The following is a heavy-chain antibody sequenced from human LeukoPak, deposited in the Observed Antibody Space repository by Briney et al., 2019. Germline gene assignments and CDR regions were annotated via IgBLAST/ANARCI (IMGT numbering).Heavy chain of an antibody. J-gene: IGHJ4*02. CDR3: ATLGATSFDY. V-gene: IGHV1-2*02. CDR1: GYTFSDYY. D-gene: IGHD1-26*01. Sequence: ASVKVSCKTSGYTFSDYYIHWVRQAPGQGLEWMGWIVPHSGGTKYAQKFQGRVTMTRDTSISTAYMELSRLRYDDTAVYYCATLGATSFDYWGQGTLVTVSS. CDR2: IVPHSGGT.